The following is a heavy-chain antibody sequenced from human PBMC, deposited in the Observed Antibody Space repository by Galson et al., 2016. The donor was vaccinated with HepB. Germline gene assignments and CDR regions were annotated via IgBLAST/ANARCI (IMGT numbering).Heavy chain of an antibody. CDR1: GFTFSSYA. V-gene: IGHV3-23*01. J-gene: IGHJ6*02. Sequence: LRLSCAASGFTFSSYAMSWVRQAPGKGLEWVSTISSSGGSTYFADSVKGRFTISRDNSKNTLYLQMNSLRAEDTAVHYCAKVLGAGYCGGSSCAMDVWGQWTTVTVSS. CDR2: ISSSGGST. CDR3: AKVLGAGYCGGSSCAMDV. D-gene: IGHD2-15*01.